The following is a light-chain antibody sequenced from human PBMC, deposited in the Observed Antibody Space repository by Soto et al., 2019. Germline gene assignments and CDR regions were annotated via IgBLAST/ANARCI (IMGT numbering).Light chain of an antibody. CDR2: DAS. V-gene: IGKV1-33*01. CDR3: QQFYDLPIT. CDR1: QDISDV. Sequence: DIQMTQSPSALSASVGDRVTITCPASQDISDVLNWYQQQPGKAPKVLIYDASKLQTGVPSRFSGRGSGKDFTFTISSLQPDDSGTYYCQQFYDLPITFGQGTKVDI. J-gene: IGKJ1*01.